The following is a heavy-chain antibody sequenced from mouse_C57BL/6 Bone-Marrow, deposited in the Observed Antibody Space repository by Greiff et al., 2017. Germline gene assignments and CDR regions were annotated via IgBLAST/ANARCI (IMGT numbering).Heavy chain of an antibody. Sequence: VQLQQSGPELVKPGASVKISCKASGYAFSSSWMNWVKQRPGKGLEWIGRIYPGDGDTNYNGKFKGKATLTADKSSSTAYMQRSSLTSEDSAVYFCADYYYGSSWFAYWGQGTLVTVSA. D-gene: IGHD1-1*01. J-gene: IGHJ3*01. CDR2: IYPGDGDT. CDR3: ADYYYGSSWFAY. CDR1: GYAFSSSW. V-gene: IGHV1-82*01.